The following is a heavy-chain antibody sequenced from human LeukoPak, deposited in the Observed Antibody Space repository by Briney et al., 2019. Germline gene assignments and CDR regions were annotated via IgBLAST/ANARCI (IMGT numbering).Heavy chain of an antibody. CDR3: AMRGWELHDAFDI. V-gene: IGHV3-48*01. CDR2: ISSSSSRI. CDR1: GFTFSTYS. D-gene: IGHD1-26*01. Sequence: PGGSLRLSCAASGFTFSTYSMNWVRQAPGKGLEWVSSISSSSSRIYYAESVKGRFTISRDNAKNSLYLQMNSLRAEDTAVYYCAMRGWELHDAFDIWGQGTMVTVSS. J-gene: IGHJ3*02.